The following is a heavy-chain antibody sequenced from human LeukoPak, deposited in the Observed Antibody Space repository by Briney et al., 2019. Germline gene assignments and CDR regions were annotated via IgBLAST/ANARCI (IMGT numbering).Heavy chain of an antibody. CDR1: GRTFSSYA. Sequence: ASVSVSCKASGRTFSSYAISWVRQAPGQGLEWMGGIIPIFGTANYAQKFQGRVTITADESTSTAYMELSSLRSEDTAVYYCAREGSRNYDFWSGYYTYWGQGTLVTVSS. J-gene: IGHJ4*02. V-gene: IGHV1-69*13. CDR2: IIPIFGTA. CDR3: AREGSRNYDFWSGYYTY. D-gene: IGHD3-3*01.